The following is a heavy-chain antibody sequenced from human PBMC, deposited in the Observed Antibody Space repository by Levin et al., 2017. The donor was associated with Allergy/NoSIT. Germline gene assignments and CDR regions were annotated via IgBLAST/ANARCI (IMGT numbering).Heavy chain of an antibody. Sequence: SETLSLTCTVSGGSISSGGYYWSWIRQHPGKGLEWIGYIYYSGSTYYNPSLKSRVTISVDTSKNQFSLKLSSVTAADTAVYYCAREVLSGWELLRSLGMDVWGQGTTVTVSS. CDR2: IYYSGST. CDR3: AREVLSGWELLRSLGMDV. CDR1: GGSISSGGYY. J-gene: IGHJ6*02. V-gene: IGHV4-31*03. D-gene: IGHD1-26*01.